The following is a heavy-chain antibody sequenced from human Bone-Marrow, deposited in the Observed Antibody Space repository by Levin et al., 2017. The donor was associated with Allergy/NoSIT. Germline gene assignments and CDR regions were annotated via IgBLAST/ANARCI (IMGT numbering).Heavy chain of an antibody. J-gene: IGHJ4*02. V-gene: IGHV4-39*01. CDR3: ARQITMVRGVPGYFDY. CDR2: IYYSGST. CDR1: GGSISSSSYY. Sequence: PSETLSLTCTVSGGSISSSSYYWGWIRQPPGKGLEWIGSIYYSGSTYYNPSLKSRVTISVDTSKNQFSLKLSSVTAADTAVYYCARQITMVRGVPGYFDYWGQGTLVTVSS. D-gene: IGHD3-10*01.